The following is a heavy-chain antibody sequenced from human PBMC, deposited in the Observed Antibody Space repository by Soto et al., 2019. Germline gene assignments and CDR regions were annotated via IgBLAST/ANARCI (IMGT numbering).Heavy chain of an antibody. CDR1: GFTFSSYA. Sequence: EVQLLESGGGLVQPGGSLRLSCAASGFTFSSYAMSWVRQAPGKGLEWVSAISGSGGSTYYADSVKGRFTISRDNAKNTMYLQMTSLSAEDTAVYYCAKDLSNSYGPYYYYGMDVWGQGTTVTFSS. J-gene: IGHJ6*02. CDR3: AKDLSNSYGPYYYYGMDV. V-gene: IGHV3-23*01. D-gene: IGHD5-18*01. CDR2: ISGSGGST.